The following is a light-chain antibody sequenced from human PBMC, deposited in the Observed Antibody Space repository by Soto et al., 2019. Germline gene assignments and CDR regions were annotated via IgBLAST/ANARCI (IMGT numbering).Light chain of an antibody. Sequence: EIVLTQSPATLSLSPGERATLSCRASQSVSNFLAWYQQKPGQAPRLLIYDASNRATGIPARFGGSGSGTDFTLTISSLEPEDFAVSYCQQRSSWPTLTFGGGTKVEIK. CDR1: QSVSNF. V-gene: IGKV3-11*01. J-gene: IGKJ4*01. CDR3: QQRSSWPTLT. CDR2: DAS.